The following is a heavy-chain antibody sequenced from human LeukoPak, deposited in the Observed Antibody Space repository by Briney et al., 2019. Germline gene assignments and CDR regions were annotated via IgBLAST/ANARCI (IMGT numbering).Heavy chain of an antibody. CDR1: GGSVSNASYY. J-gene: IGHJ4*02. CDR2: VYYSGST. Sequence: PSGTLSLTCTVSGGSVSNASYYWSWIRQPPGKGLDWIGYVYYSGSTNYSPSLQSRVTVSVDTSKNQFSLKLTSVTAADTAVYYCARVRYGSGSYYFDNWGQGTLVTVSS. CDR3: ARVRYGSGSYYFDN. D-gene: IGHD3-10*01. V-gene: IGHV4-61*01.